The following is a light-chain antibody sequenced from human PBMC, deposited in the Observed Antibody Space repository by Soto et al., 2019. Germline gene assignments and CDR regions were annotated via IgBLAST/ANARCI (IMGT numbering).Light chain of an antibody. Sequence: QSVLTQPASVSGSPGQSITISCTGTSSDIGSYNLVSWYQQYPGKAPKFMVFEVSNRPSGVSYRFSGSKSGNTASLTISGLQAEDEADYFCSSYSISTAYLFGTGTKGTVL. J-gene: IGLJ1*01. CDR2: EVS. CDR1: SSDIGSYNL. V-gene: IGLV2-14*02. CDR3: SSYSISTAYL.